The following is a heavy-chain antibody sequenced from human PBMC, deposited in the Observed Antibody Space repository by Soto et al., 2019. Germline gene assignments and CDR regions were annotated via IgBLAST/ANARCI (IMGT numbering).Heavy chain of an antibody. J-gene: IGHJ4*02. CDR1: GYNFSNYW. V-gene: IGHV5-10-1*01. CDR2: IDPSDSYT. CDR3: ARQGSGTYLHSLDY. D-gene: IGHD3-10*01. Sequence: PGESLKISCKASGYNFSNYWINWVRQMPGKGLEWMGRIDPSDSYTNYSPAFQGHITISADKSISTAYLQWSSLQASDTAMYFCARQGSGTYLHSLDYWAQGTLVTVS.